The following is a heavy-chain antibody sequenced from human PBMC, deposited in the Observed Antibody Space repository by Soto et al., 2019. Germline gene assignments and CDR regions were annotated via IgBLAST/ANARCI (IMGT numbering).Heavy chain of an antibody. V-gene: IGHV3-21*01. D-gene: IGHD6-13*01. Sequence: PGGSLRLSCAASGFTFRSFTMNWVRQAPGKGLEWVSTISSNSAYIYYTDALRGRFTISRDNAKNSLHLQMNSLRAEDTAVYYCTRDASRDSSARGWFDPWGLGTLVTVSS. J-gene: IGHJ5*02. CDR3: TRDASRDSSARGWFDP. CDR1: GFTFRSFT. CDR2: ISSNSAYI.